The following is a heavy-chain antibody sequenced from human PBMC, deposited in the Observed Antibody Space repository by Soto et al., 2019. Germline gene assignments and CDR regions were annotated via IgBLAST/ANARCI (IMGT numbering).Heavy chain of an antibody. V-gene: IGHV4-59*01. CDR1: GGSISSYY. CDR3: ARSEHGDYEYYFDY. CDR2: IYYSGST. Sequence: SETLSLTCTVSGGSISSYYWSWIRQPPGKGLEWIGYIYYSGSTNYNPSLKSRVTISVDTSKNQFSLKLSSVTAADTAVYYCARSEHGDYEYYFDYWGQGTLVTVSS. J-gene: IGHJ4*02. D-gene: IGHD4-17*01.